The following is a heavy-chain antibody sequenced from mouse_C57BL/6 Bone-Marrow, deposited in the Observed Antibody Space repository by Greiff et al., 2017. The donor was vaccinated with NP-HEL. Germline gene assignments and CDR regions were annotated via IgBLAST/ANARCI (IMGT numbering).Heavy chain of an antibody. J-gene: IGHJ4*01. CDR1: GYSITSGYY. Sequence: EVKLQESGPGLVKPSQSLSLTCSVTGYSITSGYYWNWIRQFPGNKLEWMGYISYDGSNNYNPSLNNRISITRDTSKNQFFLKLNSVTTEDTATYYCARDDYYAMDYWGQGTSVTVSS. V-gene: IGHV3-6*01. CDR2: ISYDGSN. CDR3: ARDDYYAMDY.